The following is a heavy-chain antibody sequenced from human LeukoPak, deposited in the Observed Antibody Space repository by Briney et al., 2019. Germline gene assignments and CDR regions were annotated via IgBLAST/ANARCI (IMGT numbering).Heavy chain of an antibody. D-gene: IGHD3-9*01. J-gene: IGHJ4*02. Sequence: GGSLRLSCAPSVFTFSSYTMNWVRQALGKRLEWLSSIGGSSRYTYYADSVKGRFTISRDNAKNSLYLQINSLRADDTAVYYCARATGYFDWLFPFDYWGQGTLVTVSS. CDR3: ARATGYFDWLFPFDY. CDR1: VFTFSSYT. V-gene: IGHV3-21*01. CDR2: IGGSSRYT.